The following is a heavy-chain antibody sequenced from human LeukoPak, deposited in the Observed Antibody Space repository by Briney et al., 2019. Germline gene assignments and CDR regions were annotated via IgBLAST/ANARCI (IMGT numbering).Heavy chain of an antibody. V-gene: IGHV3-30*03. Sequence: GGSLRLSCAASGFTFNTYAMAWVRQAPGRGLEWVALISSDGNNKYYADSVKDRFTISRDKSKNTLYLQMNSLRTEDTAVYYCARRIPVTGYDYWGQGTLVTVSS. CDR2: ISSDGNNK. D-gene: IGHD6-19*01. CDR1: GFTFNTYA. J-gene: IGHJ4*02. CDR3: ARRIPVTGYDY.